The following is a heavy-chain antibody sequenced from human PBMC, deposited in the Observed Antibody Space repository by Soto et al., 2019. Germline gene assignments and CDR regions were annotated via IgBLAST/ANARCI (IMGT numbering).Heavy chain of an antibody. V-gene: IGHV3-15*07. J-gene: IGHJ4*02. CDR2: IRSKTDGGTA. CDR1: GFTFSNAW. Sequence: GGSLRLSCAASGFTFSNAWMNWVRQAPGKGLEWVGRIRSKTDGGTADYAGPVQGRFTISRDDSKNTLYLEMNSLKIEDTAVYYCSTGGYYLDYWGQGAQVTVSS. CDR3: STGGYYLDY.